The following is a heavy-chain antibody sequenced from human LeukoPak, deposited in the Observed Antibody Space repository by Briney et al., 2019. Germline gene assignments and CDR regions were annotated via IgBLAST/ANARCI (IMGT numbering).Heavy chain of an antibody. D-gene: IGHD5-18*01. CDR1: GFTFSSYG. CDR3: AKDAGYSYGTDY. CDR2: IRYDGSNK. Sequence: GGSLRLSCAASGFTFSSYGIHWVRQAPGKGLEWVAFIRYDGSNKYYADSVKGRFTISRDNSKNTLYLQMNSLRAEDTAVYYCAKDAGYSYGTDYWGQGTLVTVSS. J-gene: IGHJ4*02. V-gene: IGHV3-30*02.